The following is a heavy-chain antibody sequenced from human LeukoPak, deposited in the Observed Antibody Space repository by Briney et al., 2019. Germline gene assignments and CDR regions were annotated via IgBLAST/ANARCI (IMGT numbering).Heavy chain of an antibody. CDR3: ARAGYYDYVWGSPYYFDY. Sequence: GGSLRLSCAASGFTFSSYTMNWVRQAPGKGLEWVSSITTSSTYIYYADSVRGRFTISRDNAKNSLYLRMSSLRVEDTAVYYCARAGYYDYVWGSPYYFDYWGQGTLVTVSS. D-gene: IGHD3-16*01. J-gene: IGHJ4*02. CDR2: ITTSSTYI. V-gene: IGHV3-21*01. CDR1: GFTFSSYT.